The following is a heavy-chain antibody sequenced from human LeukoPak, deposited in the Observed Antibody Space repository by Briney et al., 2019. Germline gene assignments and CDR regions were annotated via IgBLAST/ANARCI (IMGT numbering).Heavy chain of an antibody. J-gene: IGHJ4*02. Sequence: PGGSLRLSCAASGFTFISYSMNWVRQAPGKGLEWVSAISGSGGSTYYADSVKGRFTISRDNSKNTLYLQMNSLRAEDTAVYYCAKDYDSSGYPLYGFDYWGQGTLVTVSS. D-gene: IGHD3-22*01. V-gene: IGHV3-23*01. CDR1: GFTFISYS. CDR3: AKDYDSSGYPLYGFDY. CDR2: ISGSGGST.